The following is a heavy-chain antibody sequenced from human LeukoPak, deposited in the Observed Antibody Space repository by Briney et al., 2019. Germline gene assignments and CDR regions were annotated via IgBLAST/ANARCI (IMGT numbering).Heavy chain of an antibody. Sequence: SETLSLACAVYGGSFSGYYWSWIRQPPGKGLEWIREINHSGSTNYNPSLKSRVTISVDTSKNQFSLKLSSVTAADTAVYYCGRGAYYVFGSAYTCFAPGGQGTRVTVSS. CDR1: GGSFSGYY. D-gene: IGHD3-3*01. CDR3: GRGAYYVFGSAYTCFAP. J-gene: IGHJ5*02. V-gene: IGHV4-34*01. CDR2: INHSGST.